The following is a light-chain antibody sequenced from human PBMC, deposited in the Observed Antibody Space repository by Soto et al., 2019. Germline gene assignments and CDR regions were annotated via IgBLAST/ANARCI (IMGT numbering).Light chain of an antibody. CDR3: QHRGNWPLT. CDR1: QSVSRS. CDR2: DAS. J-gene: IGKJ4*01. Sequence: EVVLTQSPVTLSLSPGESATLSCRASQSVSRSLAWYQQKPGQAPRLLVYDASNRATGIPARFSGSGSGTDFTLTIGSLETEDFAVYFCQHRGNWPLTFGGGTKVDIK. V-gene: IGKV3-11*01.